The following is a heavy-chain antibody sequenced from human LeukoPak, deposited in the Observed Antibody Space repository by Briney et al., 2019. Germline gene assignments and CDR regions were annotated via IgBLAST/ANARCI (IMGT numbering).Heavy chain of an antibody. CDR3: ASSERVGTGTAMAPDY. Sequence: GGSLRLSCAASGFTFSSYWMSWVRQAPGKGLEWVSSISSSSSYIYYADSVKGRFTISRDNAKNSLYLQMNSLRAEDTAVYYCASSERVGTGTAMAPDYWGQGTLVTVSS. CDR2: ISSSSSYI. J-gene: IGHJ4*02. D-gene: IGHD5-18*01. CDR1: GFTFSSYW. V-gene: IGHV3-21*01.